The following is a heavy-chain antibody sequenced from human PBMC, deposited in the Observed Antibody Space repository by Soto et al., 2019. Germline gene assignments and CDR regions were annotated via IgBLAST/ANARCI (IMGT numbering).Heavy chain of an antibody. CDR2: ISGSGSTI. D-gene: IGHD2-8*01. Sequence: GGSLRLSCEATGFTFSSHEMNWIRQTPGKRLEWIAKISGSGSTINYADSVKGRFTISRDNVQGTLHLQMDSLRVEGTGVYYCARGGVYWGRGTLVTVSS. V-gene: IGHV3-48*03. J-gene: IGHJ1*01. CDR3: ARGGVY. CDR1: GFTFSSHE.